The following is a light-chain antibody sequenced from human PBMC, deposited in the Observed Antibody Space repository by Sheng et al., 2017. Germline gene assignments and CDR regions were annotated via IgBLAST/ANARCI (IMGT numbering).Light chain of an antibody. J-gene: IGLJ1*01. CDR3: TSYTTSSTYV. CDR2: DVS. Sequence: QSALTQPASVSGSPGQSITISCTGTSSDVGDFNYVSWYQQHPGKAPKLMIYDVSRRPSGISDRFSGSKSGNTASLAISGLQAEDEADYYCTSYTTSSTYVFGIGTKVTVL. CDR1: SSDVGDFNY. V-gene: IGLV2-14*03.